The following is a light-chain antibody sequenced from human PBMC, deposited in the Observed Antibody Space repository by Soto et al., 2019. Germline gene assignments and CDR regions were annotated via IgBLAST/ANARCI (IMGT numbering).Light chain of an antibody. CDR3: SSHTTYSTRV. CDR2: EVS. V-gene: IGLV2-14*01. CDR1: SSDIGSYNY. Sequence: QSVLTQPASVSGSPGHSIAISCTGTSSDIGSYNYVSWYQQHPGKAPKLMIHEVSNRPSGVSDRFSGSKSGNTASLTISGLQADDEADYYCSSHTTYSTRVFGTGTKVTV. J-gene: IGLJ1*01.